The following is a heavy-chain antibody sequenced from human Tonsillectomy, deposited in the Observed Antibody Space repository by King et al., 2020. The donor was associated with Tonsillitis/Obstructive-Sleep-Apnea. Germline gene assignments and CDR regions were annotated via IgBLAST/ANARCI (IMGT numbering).Heavy chain of an antibody. Sequence: ITLKESGPTLVKPTQTLTLTCTFSGFSLSTSGVGVGWIRQPPGKALEWLALIYWDDDKRYSPSLKSRLTITKDTTKNKVVLTMTNMDPVDTATYYCAHRLIAARPTNDAFDIWGQGTMVTVSS. D-gene: IGHD6-6*01. CDR2: IYWDDDK. J-gene: IGHJ3*02. V-gene: IGHV2-5*02. CDR1: GFSLSTSGVG. CDR3: AHRLIAARPTNDAFDI.